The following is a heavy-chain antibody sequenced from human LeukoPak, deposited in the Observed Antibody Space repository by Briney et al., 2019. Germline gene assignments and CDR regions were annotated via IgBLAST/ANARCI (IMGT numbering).Heavy chain of an antibody. D-gene: IGHD6-13*01. J-gene: IGHJ4*02. CDR2: IKPSGCCT. Sequence: ASVKISSTTSGDTFTTYYMHWVRQAPGDGLERRGLIKPSGCCTRYAQKFQCRVTITRPTSTSTVYMELSSLRSDDTAVYYSARGGIAATGRFDNWGEGALVTASP. V-gene: IGHV1-46*01. CDR3: ARGGIAATGRFDN. CDR1: GDTFTTYY.